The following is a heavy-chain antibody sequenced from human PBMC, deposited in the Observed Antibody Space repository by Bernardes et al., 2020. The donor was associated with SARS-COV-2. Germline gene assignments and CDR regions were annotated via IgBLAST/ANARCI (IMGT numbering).Heavy chain of an antibody. CDR1: GYTFTGYY. V-gene: IGHV1-2*02. CDR2: INPNSGGT. CDR3: ARDHSRISHNWFDP. Sequence: ASMKVSCKASGYTFTGYYMHWVRQAPGQGLEWMGWINPNSGGTNYAQKFQGRVTMTRDTSISTAYMELSRLRSDDTAVYYCARDHSRISHNWFDPWGQGTLVTVSS. J-gene: IGHJ5*02. D-gene: IGHD6-13*01.